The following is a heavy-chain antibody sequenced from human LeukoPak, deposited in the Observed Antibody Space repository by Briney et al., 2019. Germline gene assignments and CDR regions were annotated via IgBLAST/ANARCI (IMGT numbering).Heavy chain of an antibody. CDR1: RFTFSGYW. V-gene: IGHV3-74*01. Sequence: GGSLRLSCAAPRFTFSGYWMHWVRQAPGKGLVWVSRINSDGSSTSYADSVKGRFTISRDNAKNTLYLQMNSLRAEDTAVYYCARDSGSYLVDYWGQGTLVTVSS. D-gene: IGHD1-26*01. J-gene: IGHJ4*02. CDR2: INSDGSST. CDR3: ARDSGSYLVDY.